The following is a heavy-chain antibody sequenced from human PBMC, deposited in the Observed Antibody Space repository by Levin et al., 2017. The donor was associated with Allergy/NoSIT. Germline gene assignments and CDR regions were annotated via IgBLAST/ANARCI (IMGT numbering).Heavy chain of an antibody. Sequence: GGSLRLSCVGSGFTFNNAWMNWVRQAPGKGLEWVGQIKSKTDGATIDYAAPVKGRFTISRDDSKNTLYLLMNSLKTEDTAVYYCTTRPTFWGQGTLVAVSS. CDR3: TTRPTF. V-gene: IGHV3-15*01. J-gene: IGHJ4*02. CDR1: GFTFNNAW. CDR2: IKSKTDGATI.